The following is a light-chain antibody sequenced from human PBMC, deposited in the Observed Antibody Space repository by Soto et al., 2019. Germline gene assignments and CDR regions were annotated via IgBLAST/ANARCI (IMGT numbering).Light chain of an antibody. CDR2: YYS. V-gene: IGLV3-21*04. Sequence: SYELTQPPSVSVAPGKTARITCRGNNIGSKSVHCDQQKPGQAHVLVIYYYSERTSGIPELFSGSNSGNTATLTISMVEAGDEDDYYYHVCDSSSDYVVFGGGTKLTVL. CDR1: NIGSKS. CDR3: HVCDSSSDYVV. J-gene: IGLJ2*01.